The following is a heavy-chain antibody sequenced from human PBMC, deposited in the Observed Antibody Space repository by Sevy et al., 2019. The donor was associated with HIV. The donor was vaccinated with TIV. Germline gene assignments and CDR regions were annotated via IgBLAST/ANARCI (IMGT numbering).Heavy chain of an antibody. D-gene: IGHD2-21*01. V-gene: IGHV3-30*02. CDR3: VKEGGGEGGDH. CDR1: GFSYSSYG. CDR2: IQYDGSNK. J-gene: IGHJ4*02. Sequence: GGSLRLSCAASGFSYSSYGMHWVRQAPGKGREWGAYIQYDGSNKDYADSVKGRFTISRDNSKNTLDLQMNSLRVEDTAVYYCVKEGGGEGGDHWGQGTLVTVSS.